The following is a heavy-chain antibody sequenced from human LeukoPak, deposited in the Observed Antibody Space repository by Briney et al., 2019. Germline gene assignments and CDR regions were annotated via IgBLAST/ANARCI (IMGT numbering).Heavy chain of an antibody. J-gene: IGHJ6*01. CDR1: GGSISSSSYY. Sequence: SETLSLTCTVSGGSISSSSYYWGWIRQPPGKGLEWIGSIYYSGSTYYNPSLKSRVTISVDTSKNQYSLKLSSVTAADTAVYFCATTEKNRYYINLWGPGTTVIVS. V-gene: IGHV4-39*01. D-gene: IGHD2-21*01. CDR3: ATTEKNRYYINL. CDR2: IYYSGST.